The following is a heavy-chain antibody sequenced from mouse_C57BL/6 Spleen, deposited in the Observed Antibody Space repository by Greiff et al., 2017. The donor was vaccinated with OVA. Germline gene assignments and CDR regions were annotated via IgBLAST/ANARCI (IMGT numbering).Heavy chain of an antibody. D-gene: IGHD2-4*01. Sequence: QVQLQQPGAELVKPGASVKVSCKASGYTFTSYWMHWVKQRPGQGLEWIGRIHPSASDTNYNQKFKGKATLTVDKSSSTAYMQLSSLTSEDSAVYYCAIYYDYDGWYFDVWGTGTTVTVSS. CDR1: GYTFTSYW. J-gene: IGHJ1*03. CDR3: AIYYDYDGWYFDV. CDR2: IHPSASDT. V-gene: IGHV1-74*01.